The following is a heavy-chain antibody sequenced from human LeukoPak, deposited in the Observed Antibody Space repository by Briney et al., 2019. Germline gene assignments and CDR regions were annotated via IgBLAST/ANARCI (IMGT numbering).Heavy chain of an antibody. Sequence: ASVKVSCKASRYTFTSYGMHWVRQAPGQRLEWMAWINAGNGNAKYSQKFQGRVTITRDTSASTAYMELSSLRSEDTAVYYCARVPLYDSNDYYYPHWGQGTVVTVSS. CDR3: ARVPLYDSNDYYYPH. CDR2: INAGNGNA. D-gene: IGHD3-22*01. J-gene: IGHJ1*01. CDR1: RYTFTSYG. V-gene: IGHV1-3*01.